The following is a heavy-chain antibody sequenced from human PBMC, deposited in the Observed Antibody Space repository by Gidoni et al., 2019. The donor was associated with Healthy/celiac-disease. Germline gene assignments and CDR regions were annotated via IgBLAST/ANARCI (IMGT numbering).Heavy chain of an antibody. CDR3: ARGGVGAKQMDY. V-gene: IGHV3-48*01. CDR2: ISSSSSTI. J-gene: IGHJ4*02. D-gene: IGHD1-26*01. Sequence: EVQLVESGGGLVQPGGSLRLTCAASGCTFSSYSMNWVRQAPGKGLGCVSYISSSSSTIYYADSVKGRFTISRDNAKNSLYLQMNSLRSEDTAVYYCARGGVGAKQMDYWGQGTLVTVSS. CDR1: GCTFSSYS.